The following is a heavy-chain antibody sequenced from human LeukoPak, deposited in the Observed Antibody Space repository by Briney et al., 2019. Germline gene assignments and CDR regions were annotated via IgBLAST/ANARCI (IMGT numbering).Heavy chain of an antibody. D-gene: IGHD3-10*02. CDR2: ISSSGSTI. Sequence: PGGSLRLSCAASGFTFSSYEMNWVRQAPGKGLERVSYISSSGSTIYYADSVKGRFTISRDNAKNSLYLQMNSRRAEDTAVYYCAELGITMIGGVGGKGTTVTISA. V-gene: IGHV3-48*03. J-gene: IGHJ6*04. CDR1: GFTFSSYE. CDR3: AELGITMIGGV.